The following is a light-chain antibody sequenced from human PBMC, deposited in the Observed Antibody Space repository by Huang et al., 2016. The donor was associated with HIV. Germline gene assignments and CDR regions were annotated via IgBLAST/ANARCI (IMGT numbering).Light chain of an antibody. Sequence: DIVMTQSPDSLAVSLGERATINCKSSQSVLYSSNNKNYLAWYQQKPGQPPKLRIYWASTRESGVPDRVSGSGSGTDFTLTISSLQAEDVAVYYCQQYYSTLTFGGGTKVEIK. CDR2: WAS. J-gene: IGKJ4*01. V-gene: IGKV4-1*01. CDR1: QSVLYSSNNKNY. CDR3: QQYYSTLT.